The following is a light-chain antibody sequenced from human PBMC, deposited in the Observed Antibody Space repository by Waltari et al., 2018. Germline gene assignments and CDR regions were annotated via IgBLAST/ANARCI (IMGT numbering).Light chain of an antibody. J-gene: IGLJ3*02. CDR3: CSHSSSSTLVL. V-gene: IGLV2-14*01. Sequence: QSALTQPASVSASPGQSITLSCTGTRTDVGAYKFVSGYQQHPGEVPKLLIYEVNNRPSGVSDRFSGSRSGNTASLTISGLLPEDEADYYCCSHSSSSTLVLFGGGTKVTVL. CDR1: RTDVGAYKF. CDR2: EVN.